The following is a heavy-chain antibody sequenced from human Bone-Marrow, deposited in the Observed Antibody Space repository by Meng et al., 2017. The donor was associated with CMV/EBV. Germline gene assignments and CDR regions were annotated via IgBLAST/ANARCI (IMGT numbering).Heavy chain of an antibody. D-gene: IGHD5-18*01. J-gene: IGHJ5*02. CDR1: GYTFTSYD. CDR2: MNPNSGNT. Sequence: ASVKVSCKASGYTFTSYDINWVRQATGQGLEWMGWMNPNSGNTGYAQKFQGRVIMTRNTSISTAYMELSRLRSDDTAVYYCARDSNSQLLAPFDPWGQGTLVTVSS. CDR3: ARDSNSQLLAPFDP. V-gene: IGHV1-8*01.